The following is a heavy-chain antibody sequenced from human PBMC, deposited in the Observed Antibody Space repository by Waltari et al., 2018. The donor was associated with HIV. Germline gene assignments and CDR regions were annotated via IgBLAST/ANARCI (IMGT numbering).Heavy chain of an antibody. Sequence: QVQLVESGGGVVQPGRSLRLSCAASGFTFSSYGMHWVRQAPGKGLEWVAGISYDGSNKYYADSVKGRFTISRDNSKNTLYLQMNSLRAEDTAVYYCAKDLGSSSHYYYGMDVWGQGTTVTVSS. D-gene: IGHD6-6*01. J-gene: IGHJ6*02. CDR1: GFTFSSYG. CDR3: AKDLGSSSHYYYGMDV. CDR2: ISYDGSNK. V-gene: IGHV3-30*18.